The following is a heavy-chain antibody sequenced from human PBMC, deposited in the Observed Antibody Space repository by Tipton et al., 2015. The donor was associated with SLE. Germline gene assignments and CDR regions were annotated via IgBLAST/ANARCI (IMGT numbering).Heavy chain of an antibody. D-gene: IGHD3-10*01. Sequence: TLSLTCTVSGGSISSSSYYWGWIRQPPGKGLEWIGCIYYSGSTYYNPSLKSRVTISVDTSKNQFSLKLSSVTAADTAVYYCAGYVITMVQGGNYWGKGTLVTVAS. CDR1: GGSISSSSYY. J-gene: IGHJ4*02. CDR3: AGYVITMVQGGNY. CDR2: IYYSGST. V-gene: IGHV4-39*07.